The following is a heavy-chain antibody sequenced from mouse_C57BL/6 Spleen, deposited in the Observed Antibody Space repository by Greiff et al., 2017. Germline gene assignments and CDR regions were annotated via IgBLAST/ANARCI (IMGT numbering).Heavy chain of an antibody. Sequence: QVQLQQSGAELVKPGASVKISCKASGYAFSSYWMNWVKQRPGKGLEWIGQIYPGDGDTNYNGKFKGKATLTADKSSSTAYMQLSSLTSEDSAVYFCARLDYGSSCCDYWGQGTTLTVSS. CDR1: GYAFSSYW. D-gene: IGHD1-1*01. CDR2: IYPGDGDT. CDR3: ARLDYGSSCCDY. J-gene: IGHJ2*01. V-gene: IGHV1-80*01.